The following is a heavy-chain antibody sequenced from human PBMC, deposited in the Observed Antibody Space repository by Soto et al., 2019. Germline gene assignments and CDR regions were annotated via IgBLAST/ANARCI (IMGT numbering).Heavy chain of an antibody. Sequence: QVQLVQSGAEVKKPGASVKVSCKASGYTFTSYGISWVRQAPGQGLEWMGWISAYNGNTNYAQKLQGRVTMTTDTSTSTAYMELRSLRSDDTAVYYCARVNLMITFGGVIVRPFDYWGQGTLVTVSS. V-gene: IGHV1-18*01. D-gene: IGHD3-16*02. CDR1: GYTFTSYG. J-gene: IGHJ4*02. CDR2: ISAYNGNT. CDR3: ARVNLMITFGGVIVRPFDY.